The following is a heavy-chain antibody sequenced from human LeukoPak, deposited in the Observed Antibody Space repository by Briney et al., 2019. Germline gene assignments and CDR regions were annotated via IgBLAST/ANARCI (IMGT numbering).Heavy chain of an antibody. CDR2: IYYSGST. J-gene: IGHJ5*02. V-gene: IGHV4-59*08. CDR1: GGSISSYY. CDR3: ARGYSYGSNWFDP. Sequence: SETLSLTCTVSGGSISSYYWSWIRQPPGKGLEWIGYIYYSGSTNYNPSLKSRVTISVDTSKNQFSLKLSSVTAADTAVHYCARGYSYGSNWFDPWGQGTLVTVSS. D-gene: IGHD5-18*01.